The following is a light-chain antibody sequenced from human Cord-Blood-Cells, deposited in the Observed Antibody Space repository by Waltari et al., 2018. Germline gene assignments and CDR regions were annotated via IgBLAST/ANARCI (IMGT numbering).Light chain of an antibody. Sequence: DIQMTQSPSSLSASVGARVPITCRASQSISSNLNWYQQKPGKAPKLLIYAASSLQSGVPSRFSGSGSGTEFTLTISSLQPEDFATYYCQQSYSTPPTFGQGTKVEIK. CDR1: QSISSN. V-gene: IGKV1-39*01. J-gene: IGKJ1*01. CDR3: QQSYSTPPT. CDR2: AAS.